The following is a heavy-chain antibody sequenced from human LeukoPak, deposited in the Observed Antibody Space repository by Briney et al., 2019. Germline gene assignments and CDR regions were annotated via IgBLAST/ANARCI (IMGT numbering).Heavy chain of an antibody. CDR2: IYHSGST. Sequence: SETLSLTCTVSGGSISSGGYYWSWIRQPPGKGLEWIGYIYHSGSTYYNPSLKSRVTISVDRSKNQFSLKLSSVTAADTAVYYCARGDSSSSNYYYYYMDVWGKGTTVTVSS. CDR3: ARGDSSSSNYYYYYMDV. J-gene: IGHJ6*03. D-gene: IGHD6-6*01. CDR1: GGSISSGGYY. V-gene: IGHV4-30-2*01.